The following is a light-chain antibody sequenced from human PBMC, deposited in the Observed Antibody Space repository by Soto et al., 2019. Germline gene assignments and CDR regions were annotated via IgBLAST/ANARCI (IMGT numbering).Light chain of an antibody. Sequence: DIVTITCRASQSISSWMAWYQQQPVKRPKLLIYDASSVESGVPSRCSGSGSGTEFTRTISSLQPEDFAVYFCQQHRTFGQGTKVDI. CDR2: DAS. CDR1: QSISSW. V-gene: IGKV1-5*01. J-gene: IGKJ1*01. CDR3: QQHRT.